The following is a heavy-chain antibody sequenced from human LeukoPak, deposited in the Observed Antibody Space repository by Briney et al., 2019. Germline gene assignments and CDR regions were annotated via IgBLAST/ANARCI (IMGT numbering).Heavy chain of an antibody. CDR3: AQSLASRTYYYYYYMDV. V-gene: IGHV4-31*03. J-gene: IGHJ6*03. D-gene: IGHD2-15*01. CDR2: IYYSGST. CDR1: GGPISSGGYY. Sequence: SETLSLTCTVSGGPISSGGYYWSWLRQHPGKGLEWIGYIYYSGSTYYNPSLKSRVTISVDTSKNQFSLKLSSVTAADTAVYYCAQSLASRTYYYYYYMDVWGKGTTVTVSS.